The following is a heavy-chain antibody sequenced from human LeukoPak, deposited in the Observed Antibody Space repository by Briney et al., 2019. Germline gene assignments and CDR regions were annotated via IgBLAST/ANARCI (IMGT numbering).Heavy chain of an antibody. V-gene: IGHV4-34*01. CDR2: INHSGST. J-gene: IGHJ4*02. CDR1: GGSFSGYY. Sequence: SKTLSLTCAVYGGSFSGYYWSWIRQPPGKGLEWIGEINHSGSTNYNPSLKSRVTISVDTSKNQFSLKLSSVTAADTAVYYCAGGGRGYYQNLDYWGQGTLVTVSS. D-gene: IGHD3-22*01. CDR3: AGGGRGYYQNLDY.